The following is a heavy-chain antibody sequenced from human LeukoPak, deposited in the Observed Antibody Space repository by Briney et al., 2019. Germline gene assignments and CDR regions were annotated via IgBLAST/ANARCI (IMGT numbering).Heavy chain of an antibody. J-gene: IGHJ4*02. CDR3: AREYWSRLD. CDR2: IREDESER. D-gene: IGHD2-15*01. Sequence: GGSLRLPCVASGFTFTTYAMDWVRQAPGKGLEWVANIREDESERNYVDSVRGRFTISRDNAWNSLYLQMDSLRPEDTAVYYCAREYWSRLDWGRGTLVTVSS. V-gene: IGHV3-7*01. CDR1: GFTFTTYA.